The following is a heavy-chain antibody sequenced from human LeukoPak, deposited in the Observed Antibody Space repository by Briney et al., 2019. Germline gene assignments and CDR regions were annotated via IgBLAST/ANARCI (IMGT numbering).Heavy chain of an antibody. CDR3: ARTQAVAGTGDAFDI. D-gene: IGHD6-19*01. CDR1: GGSFSTSSYY. CDR2: IYYSGST. Sequence: SETLSLTCTVSGGSFSTSSYYWGWLRQPPGTGLEWIGSIYYSGSTYCNPSLKSRVTISVDTSKNQFSLKLSSVTAADTAVYYCARTQAVAGTGDAFDIWGQGTMVTVSS. V-gene: IGHV4-39*07. J-gene: IGHJ3*02.